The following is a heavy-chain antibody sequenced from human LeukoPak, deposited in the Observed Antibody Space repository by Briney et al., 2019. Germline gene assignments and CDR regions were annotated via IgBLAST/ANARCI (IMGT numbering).Heavy chain of an antibody. CDR3: VTVADAVSWFDP. Sequence: SETLSLTCTVSGGTIRSGGYYSGWIRQPPGKGLEWIGTIYYSGTTYYNPSLKSRVTISVDTSKNQFSLKLSSVTAADTAVYYCVTVADAVSWFDPWGQGTLVTVSS. D-gene: IGHD6-19*01. V-gene: IGHV4-39*01. J-gene: IGHJ5*02. CDR1: GGTIRSGGYY. CDR2: IYYSGTT.